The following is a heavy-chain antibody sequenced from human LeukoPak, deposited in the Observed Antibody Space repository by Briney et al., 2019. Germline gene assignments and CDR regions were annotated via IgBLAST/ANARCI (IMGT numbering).Heavy chain of an antibody. CDR1: GGSISSYY. Sequence: PSETLSLTCTVSGGSISSYYWSWIRQPAGKGLEWIGRIYTSGSTNYNPSLKSRVTISVDTSKNQFSLKLSSVTAADTAVYYCARDYDFWSGYEGHNWFDPWGQGTLVTVSS. CDR3: ARDYDFWSGYEGHNWFDP. D-gene: IGHD3-3*01. J-gene: IGHJ5*02. V-gene: IGHV4-4*07. CDR2: IYTSGST.